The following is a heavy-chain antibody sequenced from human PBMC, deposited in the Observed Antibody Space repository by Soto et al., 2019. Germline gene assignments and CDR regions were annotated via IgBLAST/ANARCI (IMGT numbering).Heavy chain of an antibody. D-gene: IGHD2-21*02. CDR2: IYPGDSDT. CDR3: ARHVAYCGGDCPSDAFDI. J-gene: IGHJ3*02. CDR1: GYSFTIYW. Sequence: GESLKISCKGSGYSFTIYWIGWVRQMPGKGLEWMGIIYPGDSDTRYSPSFQGQVTISADKSISTAYLQWSSLKASDTAMYYCARHVAYCGGDCPSDAFDIWGQGTMVTVSS. V-gene: IGHV5-51*01.